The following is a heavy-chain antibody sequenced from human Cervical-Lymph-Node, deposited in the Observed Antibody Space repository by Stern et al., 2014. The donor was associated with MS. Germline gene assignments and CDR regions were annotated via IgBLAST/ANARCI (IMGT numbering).Heavy chain of an antibody. V-gene: IGHV3-21*01. D-gene: IGHD4-23*01. CDR3: ARGRGGNYRYYFDY. Sequence: EVQLVESGGGLVKPGGSLRLSCAASGFTFSSYSMNWVRQAPGKWLEWVASISSGGSYIYYADSLKGRFTISRDNAKNSLYLQMNSLRAEDTAVYYCARGRGGNYRYYFDYWGQGTLVTVSS. CDR2: ISSGGSYI. J-gene: IGHJ4*02. CDR1: GFTFSSYS.